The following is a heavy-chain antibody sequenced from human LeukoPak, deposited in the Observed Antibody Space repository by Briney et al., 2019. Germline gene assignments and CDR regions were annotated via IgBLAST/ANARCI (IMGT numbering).Heavy chain of an antibody. CDR3: ARDRARVTMVRGVMNAFDI. Sequence: ASVKVSCKASGYTFTGYYLHWVRQAPGQGLEWMVWINPNSGGTMYAQKFQGRVTMTKDTSSSTAYLELSRLRSDDTAVYFCARDRARVTMVRGVMNAFDIWGQGTMVTVSS. J-gene: IGHJ3*02. CDR1: GYTFTGYY. CDR2: INPNSGGT. V-gene: IGHV1-2*02. D-gene: IGHD3-10*01.